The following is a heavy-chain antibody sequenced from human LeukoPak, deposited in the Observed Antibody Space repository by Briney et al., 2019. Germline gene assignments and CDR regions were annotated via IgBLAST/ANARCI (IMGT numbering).Heavy chain of an antibody. CDR1: GFTFDDYA. D-gene: IGHD3-10*01. J-gene: IGHJ5*01. CDR2: ISWNSGSI. CDR3: AKEGAYPIITYDS. Sequence: GRSLRLSCAASGFTFDDYAMHWVRQAPGKGLEWVSGISWNSGSIGYAVSVKGRFSISRDNAKNSLYLQMDSLRAEDTAVYYCAKEGAYPIITYDSWGQGALVTVSS. V-gene: IGHV3-9*01.